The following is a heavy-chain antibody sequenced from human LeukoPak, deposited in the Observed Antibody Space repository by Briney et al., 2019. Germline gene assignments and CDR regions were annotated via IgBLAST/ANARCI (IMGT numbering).Heavy chain of an antibody. CDR3: ASASSHRTAAGGDY. CDR2: INGDGGSR. J-gene: IGHJ4*02. Sequence: QPGGSLRLSCAASGFTFSTYWMHWVRQAPGKGLVWVSRINGDGGSRNYADSVKGRFTISRDNAKKTLYLQMSSLRVEDTAVYYCASASSHRTAAGGDYWGQGNLITVST. V-gene: IGHV3-74*01. CDR1: GFTFSTYW. D-gene: IGHD6-13*01.